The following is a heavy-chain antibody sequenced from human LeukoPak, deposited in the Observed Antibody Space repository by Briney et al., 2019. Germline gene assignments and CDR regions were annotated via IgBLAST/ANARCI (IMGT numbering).Heavy chain of an antibody. CDR3: ARTRPRYYDYVWGSYRYSSFDY. V-gene: IGHV4-34*01. CDR2: INHSGST. Sequence: SETLSLTCAVYGGSFSGYYWSWIRQPPGEGLEWIGEINHSGSTNYNPSLKSRVTISVDTSKNQFSLKLSSVTAADTAVYYCARTRPRYYDYVWGSYRYSSFDYWGQGTLVTVSS. J-gene: IGHJ4*02. CDR1: GGSFSGYY. D-gene: IGHD3-16*02.